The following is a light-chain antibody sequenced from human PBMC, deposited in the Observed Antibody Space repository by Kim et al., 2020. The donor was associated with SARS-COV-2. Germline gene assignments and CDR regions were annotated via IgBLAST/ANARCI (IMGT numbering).Light chain of an antibody. V-gene: IGKV1-33*01. CDR1: QDISNY. CDR3: HQYDNVPIT. Sequence: DIQMTQSPSSLSASVGDRVTITCQASQDISNYLNWYQQKPGKAPKLLIDDASNLETGVPSRFSGSGSGTDFTFTISSLQPEDIATYYCHQYDNVPITFGQGTRLEIK. CDR2: DAS. J-gene: IGKJ5*01.